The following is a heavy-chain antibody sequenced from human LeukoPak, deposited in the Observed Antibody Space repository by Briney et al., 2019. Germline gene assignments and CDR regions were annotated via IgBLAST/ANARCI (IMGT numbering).Heavy chain of an antibody. V-gene: IGHV3-23*01. CDR2: ISGYSGRT. Sequence: PGGSLRLSCAASGFTFSHYAMSWVRQIPGKGLEWVSSISGYSGRTYYTDSVKGRFTISRDNFNNTLYLQMSSLRAEDTALYYCAKFLGGDEKVDAFDVWGPWTRVTVSS. CDR1: GFTFSHYA. D-gene: IGHD5-12*01. J-gene: IGHJ3*01. CDR3: AKFLGGDEKVDAFDV.